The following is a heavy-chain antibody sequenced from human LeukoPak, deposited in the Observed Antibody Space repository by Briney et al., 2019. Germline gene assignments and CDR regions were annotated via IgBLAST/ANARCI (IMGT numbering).Heavy chain of an antibody. Sequence: PSETLSLTCAVYGGSFSGYYWSWIRQPPGKGLEWIGEINHSGSTNYNPSLKSRVTISVDTSKNQFSLKLSSVTAADTAVYYCARVGYLGLRYFLYDYWGQGNLVTVSS. V-gene: IGHV4-34*01. CDR3: ARVGYLGLRYFLYDY. D-gene: IGHD3-9*01. CDR1: GGSFSGYY. J-gene: IGHJ4*02. CDR2: INHSGST.